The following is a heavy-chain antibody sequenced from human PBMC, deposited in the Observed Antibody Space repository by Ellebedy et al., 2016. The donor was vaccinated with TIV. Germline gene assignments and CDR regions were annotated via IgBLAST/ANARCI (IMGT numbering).Heavy chain of an antibody. V-gene: IGHV3-21*01. CDR1: GFPFSSWS. CDR3: ATDVASRSSIAAAALIY. CDR2: ISSSSSHT. J-gene: IGHJ4*02. D-gene: IGHD6-13*01. Sequence: LSLTCXASGFPFSSWSMNWVRQAPGKGLEWVSSISSSSSHTDYADSVKGRFTMSRDNAKNSLYLQMNSLGAGDTAVYYCATDVASRSSIAAAALIYWGQGTLVTVSS.